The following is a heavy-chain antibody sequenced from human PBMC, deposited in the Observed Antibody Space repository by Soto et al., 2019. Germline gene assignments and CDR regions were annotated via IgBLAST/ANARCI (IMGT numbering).Heavy chain of an antibody. Sequence: QMQLQESGPGLVKPSETLSLTCTVSGCSFSSNSNYWGWIRQPPGKELEWIASISYSRSTYYNPSLTSRITITVDTSKNQISLKLSSVTAADTAVYFCARLGSGRELNGRGAFDIWGQGTMVTVSS. CDR2: ISYSRST. J-gene: IGHJ3*02. V-gene: IGHV4-39*01. CDR3: ARLGSGRELNGRGAFDI. D-gene: IGHD3-10*01. CDR1: GCSFSSNSNY.